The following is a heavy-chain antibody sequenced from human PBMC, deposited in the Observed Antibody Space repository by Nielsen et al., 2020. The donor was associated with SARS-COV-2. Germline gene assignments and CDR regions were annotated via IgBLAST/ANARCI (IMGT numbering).Heavy chain of an antibody. J-gene: IGHJ5*02. V-gene: IGHV3-15*01. D-gene: IGHD3-10*01. CDR1: GFTFSNAW. CDR2: IKSKTDGGTT. Sequence: GESLKISCAASGFTFSNAWMSWVRQAPGKGLEWVGRIKSKTDGGTTDYAAPVKGRFTISRDDSKNTLYLQMNSLKTEDTAVYYCTTDRLGLWCGELFDIAWFDPWGQGTLVTVSS. CDR3: TTDRLGLWCGELFDIAWFDP.